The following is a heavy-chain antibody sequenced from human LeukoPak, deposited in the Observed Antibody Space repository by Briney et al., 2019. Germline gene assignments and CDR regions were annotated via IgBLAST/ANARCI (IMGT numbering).Heavy chain of an antibody. CDR2: IYYTGSV. Sequence: SETLSLTCTFSGASICTAGYYWTWIRQPPGEGLEWIGYIYYTGSVDYNPSLKSRLSISLDTSKNQFSLKLNSVTAADTAVYYCARDHSYYFGSETSTLDVWGQGTAVTVSS. J-gene: IGHJ6*02. CDR3: ARDHSYYFGSETSTLDV. V-gene: IGHV4-31*03. CDR1: GASICTAGYY. D-gene: IGHD3-10*01.